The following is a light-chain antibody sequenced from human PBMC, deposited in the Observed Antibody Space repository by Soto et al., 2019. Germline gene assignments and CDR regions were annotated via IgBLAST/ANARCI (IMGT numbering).Light chain of an antibody. J-gene: IGLJ1*01. CDR3: GSITRSSTSA. CDR1: SSDVGGFEY. Sequence: QSVLSQPASVSGSPGQSITISCTGTSSDVGGFEYVSWYQHQPGKAPKLIIYDVTKRPSGVSNRFSGSKSGNTASLTISGIQAEDEGDYYCGSITRSSTSAFGTGTKVTV. CDR2: DVT. V-gene: IGLV2-14*01.